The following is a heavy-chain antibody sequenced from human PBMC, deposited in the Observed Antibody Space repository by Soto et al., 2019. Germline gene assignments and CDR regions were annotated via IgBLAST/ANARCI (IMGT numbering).Heavy chain of an antibody. V-gene: IGHV3-23*01. Sequence: GESLKISCAASGFTFSSYAMSWVRQAPGKGLEWVSLISGSGGSTYYADSVKGRFTISRDNSKNTLYLQMNSLRAEDTAVYYCAKDDWSGYPNAFDIWGQGTMVTVSS. CDR1: GFTFSSYA. CDR3: AKDDWSGYPNAFDI. CDR2: ISGSGGST. D-gene: IGHD3-3*01. J-gene: IGHJ3*02.